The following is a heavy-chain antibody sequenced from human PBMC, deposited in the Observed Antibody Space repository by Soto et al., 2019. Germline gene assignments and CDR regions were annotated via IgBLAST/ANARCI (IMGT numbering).Heavy chain of an antibody. Sequence: QVQLQESGPGLVKPSETLSLTCTVSGGSVSSGSYYWSWIRQPPGKGLEWIGYIYYSGSTNNNPSLTSRVTISVDTSKNQFSLKLSSVTAADTAVYYCARDLEQRAGNGGSKWGNWFDPWGQGTLVTVSS. V-gene: IGHV4-61*01. J-gene: IGHJ5*02. CDR2: IYYSGST. CDR1: GGSVSSGSYY. CDR3: ARDLEQRAGNGGSKWGNWFDP. D-gene: IGHD6-25*01.